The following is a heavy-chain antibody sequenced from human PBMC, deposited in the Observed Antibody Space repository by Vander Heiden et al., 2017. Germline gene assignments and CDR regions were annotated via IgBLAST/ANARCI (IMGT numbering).Heavy chain of an antibody. Sequence: QLQLQESGPGLVKPSETLSLTCTVSGGPISSSSYYWGWLRQPPGKGLEWIGSIYYSGSTYYNPALKSRVTISVDTSKNQFSLKLSSVTAADTAVYYCARDVVYYGMDVWGQGTTVTVSS. D-gene: IGHD3-22*01. CDR1: GGPISSSSYY. J-gene: IGHJ6*02. CDR2: IYYSGST. CDR3: ARDVVYYGMDV. V-gene: IGHV4-39*01.